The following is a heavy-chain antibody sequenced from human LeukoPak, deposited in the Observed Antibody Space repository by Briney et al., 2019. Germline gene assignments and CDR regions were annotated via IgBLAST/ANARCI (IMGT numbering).Heavy chain of an antibody. CDR1: GFTFDDYA. D-gene: IGHD3-3*01. Sequence: GRSLRLSCAASGFTFDDYAMHWVRQGPGKGLEWVSSISWNSGSIGYADSVKGRFTISRDNAKNSLYLQMNSLRDEDTALYYCAKGLIGAYGRDVWGQGTTVTVSS. CDR2: ISWNSGSI. CDR3: AKGLIGAYGRDV. J-gene: IGHJ6*02. V-gene: IGHV3-9*01.